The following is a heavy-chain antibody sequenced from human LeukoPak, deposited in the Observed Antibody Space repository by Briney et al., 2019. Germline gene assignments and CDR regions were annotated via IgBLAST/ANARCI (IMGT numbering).Heavy chain of an antibody. CDR1: GFTFDDYG. D-gene: IGHD5-24*01. CDR2: INWNGGST. Sequence: PGGSLRLSCAASGFTFDDYGMSWVRQAPGKGLEWVSGINWNGGSTGYADSVKGRFTISRDNAKNSLYLQMNSLRAEDTAVYYCARVINPQMATIGRVGAFDIWGQGTMVTVSS. CDR3: ARVINPQMATIGRVGAFDI. V-gene: IGHV3-20*04. J-gene: IGHJ3*02.